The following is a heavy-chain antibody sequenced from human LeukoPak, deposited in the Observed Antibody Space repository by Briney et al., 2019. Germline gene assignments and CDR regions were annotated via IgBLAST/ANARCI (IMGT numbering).Heavy chain of an antibody. Sequence: GASVKVSCKASGDTFSSYGFNWVRQAPGQGPEWMGRIIPFLGITNYAQNLQGRVTITADQSTSTAYMELNSLISDDTAVYYCARGRTKIGFGGVFDVCDLWGQGTMVIVSS. CDR1: GDTFSSYG. D-gene: IGHD3-16*01. V-gene: IGHV1-69*04. J-gene: IGHJ3*01. CDR3: ARGRTKIGFGGVFDVCDL. CDR2: IIPFLGIT.